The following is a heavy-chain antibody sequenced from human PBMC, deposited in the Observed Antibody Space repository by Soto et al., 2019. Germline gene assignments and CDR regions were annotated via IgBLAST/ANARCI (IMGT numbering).Heavy chain of an antibody. CDR1: GGSISSGGYY. V-gene: IGHV4-31*03. D-gene: IGHD5-18*01. Sequence: QVQLQESGPGLVKPSQTLSLTCTVSGGSISSGGYYWSWIRQHPGKGLEWIGYIYYSGSTYYNPSLKSRVTISVDTSKNQFSLKLSSVTAADTAVYYCASGLVDTDMVTYYYYGMDVWGQGTTVTVSS. J-gene: IGHJ6*02. CDR2: IYYSGST. CDR3: ASGLVDTDMVTYYYYGMDV.